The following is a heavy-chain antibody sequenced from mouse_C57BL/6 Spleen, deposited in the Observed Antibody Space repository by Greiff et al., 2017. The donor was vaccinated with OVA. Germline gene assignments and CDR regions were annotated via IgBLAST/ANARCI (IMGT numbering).Heavy chain of an antibody. CDR3: AKSDGYWYFDV. Sequence: EVQGVESGGGLVQPGGSLSLSCAASGFTFTDYYMSWVRQPPGKALEWLGFIRNKANGYTTEYSASVKGRFTISRDNSQSSLYLQMNALRAEDSATYDCAKSDGYWYFDVWGTGTTVTVSS. J-gene: IGHJ1*03. V-gene: IGHV7-3*01. CDR2: IRNKANGYTT. D-gene: IGHD2-3*01. CDR1: GFTFTDYY.